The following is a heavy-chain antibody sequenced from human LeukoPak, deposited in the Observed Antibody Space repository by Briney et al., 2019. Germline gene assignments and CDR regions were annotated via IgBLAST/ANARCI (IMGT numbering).Heavy chain of an antibody. D-gene: IGHD3-10*01. V-gene: IGHV1-2*02. CDR3: ARDMSYYYGSGTLDY. Sequence: ASVKVSCKASGYTFTGYYMHWVRQAPGQGLEWMGWINPNSGGTNYAQKFQGRVTMTRDTSISTAYMELSRLRSDDTAVYYCARDMSYYYGSGTLDYWGQGTLVTVSS. J-gene: IGHJ4*02. CDR1: GYTFTGYY. CDR2: INPNSGGT.